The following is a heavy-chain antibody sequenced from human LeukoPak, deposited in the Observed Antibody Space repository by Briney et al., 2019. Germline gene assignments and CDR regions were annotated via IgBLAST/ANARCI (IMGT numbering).Heavy chain of an antibody. V-gene: IGHV1-69*13. D-gene: IGHD3-22*01. CDR1: GGTFSSYA. Sequence: GASVKVSCKASGGTFSSYAISWVRQAPGQGLEWMGGIIPIFGTANYAQKFQGRVTITADESTSTAYMELSSLRSEDAAVYYCARDFDSSGSNWGQGTLVTVSS. CDR3: ARDFDSSGSN. J-gene: IGHJ4*02. CDR2: IIPIFGTA.